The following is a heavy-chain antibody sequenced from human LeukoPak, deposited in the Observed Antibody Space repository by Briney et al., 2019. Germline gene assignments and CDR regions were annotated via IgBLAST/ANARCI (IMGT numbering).Heavy chain of an antibody. CDR3: AGRYYDFWNDYYYMDV. J-gene: IGHJ6*03. CDR2: IYYSGST. CDR1: GGSISSYY. V-gene: IGHV4-59*01. Sequence: SETLSLTCTVSGGSISSYYWSWLRQPPGKGLEWIGCIYYSGSTNYNPSLKSRVTISVDTSKNQFSLMLSSVTGADTAVYYCAGRYYDFWNDYYYMDVWGKGTTVTVSS. D-gene: IGHD3-3*01.